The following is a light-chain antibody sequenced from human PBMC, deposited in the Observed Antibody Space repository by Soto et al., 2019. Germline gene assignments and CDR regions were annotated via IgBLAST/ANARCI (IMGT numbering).Light chain of an antibody. CDR2: GAS. Sequence: IVMTQSPATLSVSPGERATLSCRASQSVSSNLAWYQQKPGQAPRLLIYGASTRAAAVPARFSGSGSGTEFSLTISSLQSEDFAVYYCQQYNNWPGTFGQGTKVDIK. CDR1: QSVSSN. V-gene: IGKV3-15*01. CDR3: QQYNNWPGT. J-gene: IGKJ1*01.